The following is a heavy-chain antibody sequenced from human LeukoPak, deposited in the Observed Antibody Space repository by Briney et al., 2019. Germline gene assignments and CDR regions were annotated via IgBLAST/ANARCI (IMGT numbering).Heavy chain of an antibody. CDR1: GFAFSTYG. V-gene: IGHV3-30*02. CDR3: AKDKDPWKSTSISDFDY. CDR2: IRYDGSNK. J-gene: IGHJ4*02. D-gene: IGHD1-1*01. Sequence: GGSLRLSCAASGFAFSTYGMHWVRQAPGKGLEWVAFIRYDGSNKYYADSVKGRFTISRDNSKNTLYLQMNSLRAEDTAVYFCAKDKDPWKSTSISDFDYWGQGTLVTVSS.